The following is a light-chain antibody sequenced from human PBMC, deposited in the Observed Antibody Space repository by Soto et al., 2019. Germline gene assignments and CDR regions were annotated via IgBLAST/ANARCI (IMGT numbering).Light chain of an antibody. Sequence: EFVMTQSPVTLSVSPGEGATLSCRASQSVTSNYLAWYQQKPGQAPRLFIYGVSSRATGIPDRFSGSGSGTDFTLTISRLEPEDFGVYYCQQYCKWPLTFGGGTKVEIK. J-gene: IGKJ4*01. CDR3: QQYCKWPLT. CDR2: GVS. V-gene: IGKV3-20*01. CDR1: QSVTSNY.